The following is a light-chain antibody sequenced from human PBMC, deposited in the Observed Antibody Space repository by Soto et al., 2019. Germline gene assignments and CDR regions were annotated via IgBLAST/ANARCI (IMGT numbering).Light chain of an antibody. CDR2: SNT. J-gene: IGLJ1*01. CDR3: QSYDSGVTGSV. Sequence: QPVLTQPPSVSGAPGQTVTISCTGSSSHIGAGFDVHWYQQVPGTAPKLVLYSNTARPSGVPVRFSGSRSGSSGSRAITGLQPEDEADYYCQSYDSGVTGSVFGTGTKLTVL. CDR1: SSHIGAGFD. V-gene: IGLV1-40*01.